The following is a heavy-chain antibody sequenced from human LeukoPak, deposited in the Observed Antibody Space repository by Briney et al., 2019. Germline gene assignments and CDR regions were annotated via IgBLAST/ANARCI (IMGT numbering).Heavy chain of an antibody. CDR3: ARDPGDNAYYFDY. CDR1: GGSISSYY. J-gene: IGHJ4*02. V-gene: IGHV4-59*01. Sequence: NPSETLSLTCTVSGGSISSYYWSWIRQPPGKGLEWIGYIYYSGSTNYNPSLKGRVTISVDTSKNQFSLKLSSVTAADTAVYYCARDPGDNAYYFDYWGQGTLVTVSS. CDR2: IYYSGST. D-gene: IGHD3-16*01.